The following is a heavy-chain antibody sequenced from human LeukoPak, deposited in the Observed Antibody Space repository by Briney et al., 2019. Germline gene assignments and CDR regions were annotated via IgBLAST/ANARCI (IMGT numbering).Heavy chain of an antibody. D-gene: IGHD3-22*01. V-gene: IGHV1-2*02. CDR3: ARGRAYYDSSGPVDY. Sequence: ASVKVSCKASGYTFTGYYMHWVRQAPGQGLEWMGWINPNSGGTNYAQKFQGRVTMTRDTSISTAYMELSRLRSDDTAVYYCARGRAYYDSSGPVDYWGQGTLVTVSS. CDR1: GYTFTGYY. CDR2: INPNSGGT. J-gene: IGHJ4*02.